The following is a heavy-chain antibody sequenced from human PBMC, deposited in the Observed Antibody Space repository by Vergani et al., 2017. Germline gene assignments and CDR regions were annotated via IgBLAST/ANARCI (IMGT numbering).Heavy chain of an antibody. V-gene: IGHV1-46*03. J-gene: IGHJ4*02. CDR1: GFTFTNYY. CDR3: TREDMVRGVDFDY. D-gene: IGHD3-10*01. Sequence: QVPLVQSGAEVKKPGASVKVSCKASGFTFTNYYIHWVRQAPGQGLEWVGIINTSDGGSSYGQKFQGRVSMTRDASTSTVYMELSNVRPDDTALYYCTREDMVRGVDFDYWVQGTLVTVCS. CDR2: INTSDGGS.